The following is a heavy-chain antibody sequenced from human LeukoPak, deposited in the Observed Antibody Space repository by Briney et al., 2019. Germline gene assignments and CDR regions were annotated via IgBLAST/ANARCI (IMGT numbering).Heavy chain of an antibody. V-gene: IGHV3-7*01. CDR3: ARDSYYDFWSGYLRDYGLDV. D-gene: IGHD3-3*01. CDR2: IKQDGTEK. CDR1: GFTLSSYW. Sequence: GGSLRLSCAASGFTLSSYWMSWVRQAPGKGLEWVANIKQDGTEKYYVDSVKGRFTISRDNAKNSLYLQMNSLRAEDRAVYYCARDSYYDFWSGYLRDYGLDVWGQGTTVTVSS. J-gene: IGHJ6*02.